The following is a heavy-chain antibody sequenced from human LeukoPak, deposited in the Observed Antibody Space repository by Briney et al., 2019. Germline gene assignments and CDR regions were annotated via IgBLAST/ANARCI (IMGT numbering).Heavy chain of an antibody. CDR2: ISFDGSDK. Sequence: GGSLRLSCAASGFTLSNYGMHWVRQAPGKGLEWVAVISFDGSDKYYADSVKGRFTISRDNSKNTLYLQMNSLKTEDTAVYYCAKDGPPDRGYERFDYWGQGTLVTVSS. V-gene: IGHV3-30*18. J-gene: IGHJ4*02. D-gene: IGHD5-12*01. CDR3: AKDGPPDRGYERFDY. CDR1: GFTLSNYG.